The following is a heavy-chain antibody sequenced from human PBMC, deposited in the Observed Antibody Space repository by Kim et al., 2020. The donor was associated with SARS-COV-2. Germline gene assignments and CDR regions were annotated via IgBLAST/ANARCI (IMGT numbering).Heavy chain of an antibody. CDR2: IIPIFGTA. CDR1: GGTFSSYA. CDR3: ARVSYSNRAWYYYGMDV. D-gene: IGHD4-4*01. V-gene: IGHV1-69*13. J-gene: IGHJ6*02. Sequence: SVKVSCKASGGTFSSYAISWVRQAPGQGLEWMGGIIPIFGTANYAQKFQGRVTITADESTSTAYMELSSLRSEDTAVYYCARVSYSNRAWYYYGMDVWGQGTTVTVSS.